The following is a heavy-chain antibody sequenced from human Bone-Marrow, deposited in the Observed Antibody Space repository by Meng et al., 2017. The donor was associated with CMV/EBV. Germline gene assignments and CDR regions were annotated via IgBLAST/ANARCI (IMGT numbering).Heavy chain of an antibody. CDR2: ITGSGGST. CDR1: EFTFSNFA. Sequence: GGSLRLSCAASEFTFSNFAMSWVRQAPGRGLAWVSAITGSGGSTYYADSVKGRFTVSRDNSKNTLYLQMNRLRAEDTAVYYCAKAFSASWYREYYDDWGQGTRVTGSS. D-gene: IGHD6-13*01. J-gene: IGHJ4*02. V-gene: IGHV3-23*01. CDR3: AKAFSASWYREYYDD.